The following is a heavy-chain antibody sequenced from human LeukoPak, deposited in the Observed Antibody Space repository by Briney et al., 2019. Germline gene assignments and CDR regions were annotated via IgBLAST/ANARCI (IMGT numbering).Heavy chain of an antibody. Sequence: GGSLRLSCAASGFTVSSYSINWVRQAPGKGLEWVSSISTSRSYIYYADSVKGRFTISRDNAKNSLYLQMNSLRAEDTAVYYCARERCSSTSCYPFECWGQGTLVTVSS. CDR1: GFTVSSYS. CDR3: ARERCSSTSCYPFEC. CDR2: ISTSRSYI. V-gene: IGHV3-21*01. D-gene: IGHD2-2*01. J-gene: IGHJ4*02.